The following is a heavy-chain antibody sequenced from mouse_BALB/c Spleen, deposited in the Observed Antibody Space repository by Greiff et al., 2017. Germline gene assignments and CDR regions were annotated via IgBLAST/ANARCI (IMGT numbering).Heavy chain of an antibody. CDR2: INPSTGYT. Sequence: QVQLQQSGAELAKPGASVKMSCKASGYTFTSYWMHWVKQRPGQGLEWIGYINPSTGYTEYNQKFKDKATLTADESSSTAYMQLSSLTSEDSAVYYCARKYGTPGFAYWGQGTLVTVSA. J-gene: IGHJ3*01. CDR3: ARKYGTPGFAY. CDR1: GYTFTSYW. V-gene: IGHV1-7*01. D-gene: IGHD2-10*02.